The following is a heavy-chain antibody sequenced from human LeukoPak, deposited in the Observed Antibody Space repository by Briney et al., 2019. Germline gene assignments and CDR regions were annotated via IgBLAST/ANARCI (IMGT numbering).Heavy chain of an antibody. Sequence: PSETLSLTCTVSGGSISSSSYYWGWIRQPPGKGLEWIGSIYYSGSTYYNPSLKSRVTISVDTSKNQFSLKLSSVTAADTAVYYCARSRDGYNWSDYWGQGTLVTVSS. J-gene: IGHJ4*02. D-gene: IGHD5-24*01. CDR1: GGSISSSSYY. CDR3: ARSRDGYNWSDY. V-gene: IGHV4-39*07. CDR2: IYYSGST.